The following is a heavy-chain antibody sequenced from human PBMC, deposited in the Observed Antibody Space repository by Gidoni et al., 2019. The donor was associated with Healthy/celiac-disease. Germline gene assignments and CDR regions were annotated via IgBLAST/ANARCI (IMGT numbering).Heavy chain of an antibody. CDR3: ARDGTYSSSSFDY. Sequence: GGSLRLSCAASGVTFSSYSMNWVRQAPGKGLEWVSSISSSSSYIYYADSVKGRFTISRDNAKNSLYLQMNSLRAEDTAVYYCARDGTYSSSSFDYWGQGTLVTVSS. V-gene: IGHV3-21*01. CDR1: GVTFSSYS. CDR2: ISSSSSYI. D-gene: IGHD6-6*01. J-gene: IGHJ4*02.